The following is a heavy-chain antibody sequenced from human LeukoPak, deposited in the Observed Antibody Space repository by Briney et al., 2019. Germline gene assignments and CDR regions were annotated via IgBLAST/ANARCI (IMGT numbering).Heavy chain of an antibody. CDR2: LHYSGKT. CDR1: GGSFSSYD. V-gene: IGHV4-59*13. CDR3: ARSLGSNSYWAFHV. Sequence: PSETLSLTCTVSGGSFSSYDWNWIRQPPGKGLEWIGYLHYSGKTDYNPSLKSQVTISVDTSKNQFSLRLRSVTAADTAVYYCARSLGSNSYWAFHVWGQGTMVTVSS. D-gene: IGHD2-8*02. J-gene: IGHJ3*01.